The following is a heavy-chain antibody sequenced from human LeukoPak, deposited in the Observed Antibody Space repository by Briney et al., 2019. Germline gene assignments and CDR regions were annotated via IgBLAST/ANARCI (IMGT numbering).Heavy chain of an antibody. Sequence: GESLKISCEASGYTFTHQWIGWVRQMPGTGLEWMGIIYPRDSDTIYSPSFQGHVTISADTSINTAYLEWRSLEASDTAMYYCARHSDVVGAIWGQGTQVTVSS. D-gene: IGHD3-16*01. CDR2: IYPRDSDT. CDR3: ARHSDVVGAI. V-gene: IGHV5-51*01. J-gene: IGHJ4*02. CDR1: GYTFTHQW.